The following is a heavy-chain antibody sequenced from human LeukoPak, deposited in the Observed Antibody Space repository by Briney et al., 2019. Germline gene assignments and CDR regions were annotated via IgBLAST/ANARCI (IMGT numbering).Heavy chain of an antibody. CDR2: ISGSGRST. D-gene: IGHD6-13*01. CDR3: AKDLRGEDHSSWFSD. CDR1: GFTFSGYA. J-gene: IGHJ4*02. Sequence: GVSLRLSCAASGFTFSGYAMSWVRQAPGRGLEWVSGISGSGRSTYYADSVKGRFIISRDNSKNTVYLQMNSLRADDTAVYYCAKDLRGEDHSSWFSDWGQGTLVTVSS. V-gene: IGHV3-23*01.